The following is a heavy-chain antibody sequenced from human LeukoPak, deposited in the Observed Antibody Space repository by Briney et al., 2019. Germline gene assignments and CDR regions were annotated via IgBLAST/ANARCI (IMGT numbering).Heavy chain of an antibody. CDR3: AELGITMIGGV. CDR2: ISSSGSTI. J-gene: IGHJ6*04. D-gene: IGHD3-10*02. CDR1: GFTFSSYE. Sequence: GGSLRLSCAASGFTFSSYEMNSVRQAPAKGLEWVSNISSSGSTIYYADSVKGRFTISRDNAKNSLYLQMNSLRAEDTAVYYCAELGITMIGGVWGKGTTVTISS. V-gene: IGHV3-48*03.